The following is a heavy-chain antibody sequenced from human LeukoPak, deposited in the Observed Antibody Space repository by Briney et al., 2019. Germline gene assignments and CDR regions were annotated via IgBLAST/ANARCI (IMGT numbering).Heavy chain of an antibody. CDR1: GGSISSGGYY. J-gene: IGHJ3*02. CDR2: IYYSGST. Sequence: SETLSLTCTVSGGSISSGGYYWSWIRQHPGKGLEWIGYIYYSGSTYYNPSLKSRVTISVDTSKNQFSLKLSSVTAADTAVYYCARVNLGGDYVGAFDIWGQGTMVTVSS. CDR3: ARVNLGGDYVGAFDI. D-gene: IGHD4-17*01. V-gene: IGHV4-31*03.